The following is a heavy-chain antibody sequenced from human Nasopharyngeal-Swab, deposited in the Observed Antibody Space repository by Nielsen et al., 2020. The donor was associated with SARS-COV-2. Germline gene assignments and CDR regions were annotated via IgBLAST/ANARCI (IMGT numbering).Heavy chain of an antibody. CDR2: IYYSGST. J-gene: IGHJ6*02. D-gene: IGHD6-19*01. Sequence: PGKGLEWIGYIYYSGSTNYNPSLKSRVTISVDTSKNQFSLKLSSVTAADTAVYYCARDRAWDSSGWDYCYGMDVWGQGTTVTVSS. V-gene: IGHV4-59*13. CDR3: ARDRAWDSSGWDYCYGMDV.